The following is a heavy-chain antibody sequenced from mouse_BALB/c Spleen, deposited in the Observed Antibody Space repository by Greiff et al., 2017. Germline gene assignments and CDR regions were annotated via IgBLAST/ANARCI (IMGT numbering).Heavy chain of an antibody. V-gene: IGHV5-9-3*01. CDR1: GFTFSSYA. CDR2: ISRGGSYT. CDR3: AREITTVVAVDY. Sequence: EVKLVESGGGLVKPGGSLKLSCAASGFTFSSYAMSWVRQTPEKRLEWVATISRGGSYTYYPDSVKGRFTISRDNAKNTLYLQMSSLRSEDTAMYYCAREITTVVAVDYWGQGTSVTVSS. J-gene: IGHJ4*01. D-gene: IGHD1-1*01.